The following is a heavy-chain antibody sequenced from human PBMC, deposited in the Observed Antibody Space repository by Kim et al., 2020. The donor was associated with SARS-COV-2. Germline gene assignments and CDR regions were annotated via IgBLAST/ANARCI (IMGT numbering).Heavy chain of an antibody. V-gene: IGHV3-33*07. D-gene: IGHD3-10*01. J-gene: IGHJ4*02. CDR3: ARDRLGGSGSYIDY. CDR1: GFAFSSCG. CDR2: ISYDGSNK. Sequence: GGSLRLSCAASGFAFSSCGMYWVRQAPGKGLEWVAIISYDGSNKYYADSVKGRFTISRDNSKSTLYLQMNSLRADDTALYYCARDRLGGSGSYIDYWGQGTLVTVSS.